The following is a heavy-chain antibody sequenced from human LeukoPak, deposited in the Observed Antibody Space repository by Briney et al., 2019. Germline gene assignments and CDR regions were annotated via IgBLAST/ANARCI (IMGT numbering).Heavy chain of an antibody. CDR2: VHIGGGT. V-gene: IGHV4-4*07. D-gene: IGHD3-3*01. J-gene: IGHJ6*02. Sequence: PSETLSLTCTISGVSVSTNYWSWIRQPAGRGLEWIGRVHIGGGTNFNPSFRSRVPMALGTSTKEVSLTMTFLTAADTAVYSCARDQYLSSRELRFLEWYGRYGMDVWGQGTTVTVSS. CDR1: GVSVSTNY. CDR3: ARDQYLSSRELRFLEWYGRYGMDV.